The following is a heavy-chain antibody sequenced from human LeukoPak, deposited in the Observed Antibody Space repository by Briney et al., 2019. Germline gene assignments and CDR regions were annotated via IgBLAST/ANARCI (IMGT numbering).Heavy chain of an antibody. V-gene: IGHV4-38-2*02. Sequence: SETLSLTCAVSGYSISSGYYWGWIRQPPGKGLEWTGSIYHSGSSYYNPSLKSRVTISVDTSKNQVSLKLSSVTAADTAVYYCARDCSSTSCLPVDYWGQGTLVTVSS. CDR1: GYSISSGYY. CDR2: IYHSGSS. CDR3: ARDCSSTSCLPVDY. J-gene: IGHJ4*02. D-gene: IGHD2-2*01.